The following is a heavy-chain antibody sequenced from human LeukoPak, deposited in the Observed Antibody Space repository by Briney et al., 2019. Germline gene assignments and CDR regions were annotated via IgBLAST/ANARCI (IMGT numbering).Heavy chain of an antibody. J-gene: IGHJ4*02. CDR2: ISAYNGNT. CDR1: GYTFTSYG. CDR3: AREGGNLPTYYYDSSGYYPY. Sequence: ASVKVSCKASGYTFTSYGISWVRQAPGQGLEWMGWISAYNGNTNYAQKLQGRVTMTTDTSTSTAYMELRSLRSGDAAVYYCAREGGNLPTYYYDSSGYYPYWGQGTLVTVSS. D-gene: IGHD3-22*01. V-gene: IGHV1-18*01.